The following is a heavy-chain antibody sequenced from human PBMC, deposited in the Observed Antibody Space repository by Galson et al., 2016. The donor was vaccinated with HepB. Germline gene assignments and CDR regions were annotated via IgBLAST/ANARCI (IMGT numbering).Heavy chain of an antibody. CDR2: IYYSGKT. J-gene: IGHJ4*02. CDR1: SGSISSSSFY. V-gene: IGHV4-39*01. D-gene: IGHD3-10*01. CDR3: AGFKWFGNFLPPPRYFFDY. Sequence: LSHTCTVSSGSISSSSFYWGWFRQPPGKGLEWIGTIYYSGKTYFHPSLKSRLSMSVDTSQHQLTLTRTSVTAADTAVYYRAGFKWFGNFLPPPRYFFDYWGQGTLVTVSS.